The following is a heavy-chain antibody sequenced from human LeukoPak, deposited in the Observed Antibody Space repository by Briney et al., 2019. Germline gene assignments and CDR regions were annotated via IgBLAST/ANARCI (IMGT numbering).Heavy chain of an antibody. V-gene: IGHV3-23*01. CDR3: AKYVVYSYGHQYYYYYGMAV. D-gene: IGHD5-18*01. J-gene: IGHJ6*01. CDR2: ISGSGGST. CDR1: GFTFSSYA. Sequence: GGSLRLSCAASGFTFSSYAMSWVRQAPGKGLGWVSAISGSGGSTYYAGSVKGRFTISRDNSKNTLYMKMNSLRAEATDVYYCAKYVVYSYGHQYYYYYGMAVWGKGPRSPSPQ.